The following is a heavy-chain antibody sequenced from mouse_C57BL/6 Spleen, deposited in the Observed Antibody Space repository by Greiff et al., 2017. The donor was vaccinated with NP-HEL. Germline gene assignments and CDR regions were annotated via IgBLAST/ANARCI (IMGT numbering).Heavy chain of an antibody. CDR1: GYTFTSYW. CDR3: TRGKSDYDY. D-gene: IGHD2-4*01. V-gene: IGHV1-69*01. J-gene: IGHJ2*01. CDR2: IDPSDSYT. Sequence: QVQLQQPGAELVMPGASVKLSCKASGYTFTSYWMHWVKQRPGQGLEWIGEIDPSDSYTNYNQKFKGKSTLTVDKSSSTAYMQRSSLTSEDSAVYYCTRGKSDYDYWGQGTTLTVSS.